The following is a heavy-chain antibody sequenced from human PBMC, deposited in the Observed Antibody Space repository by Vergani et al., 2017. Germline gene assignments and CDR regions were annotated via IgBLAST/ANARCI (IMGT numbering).Heavy chain of an antibody. Sequence: QVQLVQSGAEVKKPGSSVKVSCKASGGTFSSYTISWVRQAPGQGLEWMGRIIPILGIANYAQKFQGRVTITADKSTSTAYMELSSLRSEDTAVYYCARENKIVATIPPAAFDIWGQGTMVTVSS. D-gene: IGHD5-12*01. CDR3: ARENKIVATIPPAAFDI. CDR2: IIPILGIA. V-gene: IGHV1-69*08. CDR1: GGTFSSYT. J-gene: IGHJ3*02.